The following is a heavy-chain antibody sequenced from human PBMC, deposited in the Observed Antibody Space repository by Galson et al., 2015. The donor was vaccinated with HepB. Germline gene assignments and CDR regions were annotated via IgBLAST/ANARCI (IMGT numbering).Heavy chain of an antibody. CDR1: GFTFVNYA. V-gene: IGHV3-48*01. D-gene: IGHD6-19*01. Sequence: SLRLSCAASGFTFVNYAMNWVRQAPGKGLEWVSYISSSSSGITRYADSVKGRFTISRDNAKNSLYLQMNSLRSEDTAVYYCARDTSSGWKIDYWGQGTLVTVSS. CDR3: ARDTSSGWKIDY. J-gene: IGHJ4*02. CDR2: ISSSSSGIT.